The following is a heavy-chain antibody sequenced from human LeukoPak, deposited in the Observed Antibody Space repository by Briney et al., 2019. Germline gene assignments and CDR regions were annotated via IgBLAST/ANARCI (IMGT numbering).Heavy chain of an antibody. V-gene: IGHV3-73*01. Sequence: GGSLRLSCAASGFTFSGSAMHWVRQASGKGLEWVGRIRSKANSYATAYAASVKGRFTISRDDSKNTAYLQMNSLKTEDTAVYYCTSVSSSWYTGGYWGRGTLVTVSS. J-gene: IGHJ4*02. CDR3: TSVSSSWYTGGY. CDR1: GFTFSGSA. D-gene: IGHD6-13*01. CDR2: IRSKANSYAT.